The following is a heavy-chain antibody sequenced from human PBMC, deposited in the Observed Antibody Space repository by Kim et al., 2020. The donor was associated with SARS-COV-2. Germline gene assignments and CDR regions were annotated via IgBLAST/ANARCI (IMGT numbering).Heavy chain of an antibody. J-gene: IGHJ4*02. CDR1: GGSISSGSYY. D-gene: IGHD3-22*01. V-gene: IGHV4-61*02. CDR2: IYTSGST. Sequence: SETLSLTCTVSGGSISSGSYYWSWIRQPAGKGLEWIGRIYTSGSTNYNPSLKSRVTISVDTSKNQFSLKLSSVTAADTAVYYCARDHDSSGLREYYFDYWGLGTLVTVSS. CDR3: ARDHDSSGLREYYFDY.